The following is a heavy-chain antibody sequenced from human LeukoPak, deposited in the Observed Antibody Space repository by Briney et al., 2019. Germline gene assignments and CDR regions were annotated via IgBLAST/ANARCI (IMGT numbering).Heavy chain of an antibody. CDR1: GYPFTNRG. CDR2: INANSGDT. Sequence: ASVKVSCKTSGYPFTNRGVSWVRQAPGQGLEWMGWINANSGDTNYAQRFQGRLTMTTDTSTTTAYMELRSLSSDDTAVYYCARGSIAVAGASDYWGQGTLVTVSS. D-gene: IGHD6-19*01. J-gene: IGHJ4*02. V-gene: IGHV1-18*01. CDR3: ARGSIAVAGASDY.